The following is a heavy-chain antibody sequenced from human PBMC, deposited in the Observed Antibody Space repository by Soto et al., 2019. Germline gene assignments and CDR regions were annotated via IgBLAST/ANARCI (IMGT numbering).Heavy chain of an antibody. Sequence: SVKVSCKASGGTFNSYNINWVRQAPGQGLEWMGGIIPIVETPKYAQKFQGRVTITADESTNTVYMELSSLRSEDTAMYYCARLSRPNYYDTSGFFKDNWFDPWGQGTLVTVSS. J-gene: IGHJ5*02. CDR1: GGTFNSYN. CDR3: ARLSRPNYYDTSGFFKDNWFDP. D-gene: IGHD3-22*01. CDR2: IIPIVETP. V-gene: IGHV1-69*13.